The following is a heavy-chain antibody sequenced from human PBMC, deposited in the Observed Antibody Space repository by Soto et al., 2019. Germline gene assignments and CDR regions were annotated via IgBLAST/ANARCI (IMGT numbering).Heavy chain of an antibody. V-gene: IGHV3-49*04. J-gene: IGHJ6*02. D-gene: IGHD3-16*01. CDR1: GFTFGDYA. CDR3: TRASFAHYYYGMDV. Sequence: PVGSLRLSCTASGFTFGDYAMSWVRQAPGKGLEWLGFIRSKAYGGTTEYAASVKGRFTISRDDSKSIAYLQMKSLKTEDTAVYYCTRASFAHYYYGMDVWGQGTTVTVS. CDR2: IRSKAYGGTT.